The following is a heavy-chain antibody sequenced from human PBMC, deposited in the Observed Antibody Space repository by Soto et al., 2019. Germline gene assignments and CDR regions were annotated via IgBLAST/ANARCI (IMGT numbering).Heavy chain of an antibody. V-gene: IGHV1-2*02. J-gene: IGHJ5*02. CDR2: INPTSGGT. CDR3: ARDLAVAGITP. D-gene: IGHD6-19*01. Sequence: QVQLVQSGAEVKKPGASVKVSCKASGYTFTGYYMHWVRQAPGQGLEWMGWINPTSGGTNYAQKFMGRVTMTRDTSISTAYMELSRLRSDDTAVYYCARDLAVAGITPWGQGTLVTVSS. CDR1: GYTFTGYY.